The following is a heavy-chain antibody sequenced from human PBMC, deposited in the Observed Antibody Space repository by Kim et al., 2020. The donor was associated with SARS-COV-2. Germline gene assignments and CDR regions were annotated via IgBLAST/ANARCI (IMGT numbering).Heavy chain of an antibody. V-gene: IGHV4-61*02. D-gene: IGHD3-9*01. CDR3: ARGDYDILTVHDEPVDV. J-gene: IGHJ6*02. CDR2: IYTSGST. CDR1: GGSISSGSYY. Sequence: SETLSLTCTVSGGSISSGSYYWSWIRQPAGKGLEWIGRIYTSGSTNYNPSLKSRVTISVDTSKNQFSLKLSSVTAADTAVYYCARGDYDILTVHDEPVDVWGQGTTVTVSS.